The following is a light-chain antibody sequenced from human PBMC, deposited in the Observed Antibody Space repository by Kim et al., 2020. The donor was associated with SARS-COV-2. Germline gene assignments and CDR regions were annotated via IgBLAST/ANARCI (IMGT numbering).Light chain of an antibody. V-gene: IGKV1-39*01. CDR2: AAS. CDR3: QQSYSTPRT. Sequence: AFVGERVTITCRTRQNISSYLNWYQQKPGKAPNLLMYAASSLQSGVPSRFSGSGSGTDFTLTISSLQPEDFATYYCQQSYSTPRTFGQGTKVDIK. CDR1: QNISSY. J-gene: IGKJ1*01.